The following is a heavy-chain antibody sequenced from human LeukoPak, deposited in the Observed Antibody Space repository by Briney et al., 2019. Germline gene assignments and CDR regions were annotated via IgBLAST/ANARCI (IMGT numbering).Heavy chain of an antibody. V-gene: IGHV1-46*01. CDR2: INPSGGNI. Sequence: ASVKVSCKASGYTFTSYYMYWVRQAPGQGLEWMGFINPSGGNIRYAQKFQGRVTMTRDTSTSTVYMELSSLRSDDTAVYYCARFAVHRRLLVAGQFGLDYWGQGTLVTVSS. CDR1: GYTFTSYY. J-gene: IGHJ4*02. CDR3: ARFAVHRRLLVAGQFGLDY. D-gene: IGHD6-19*01.